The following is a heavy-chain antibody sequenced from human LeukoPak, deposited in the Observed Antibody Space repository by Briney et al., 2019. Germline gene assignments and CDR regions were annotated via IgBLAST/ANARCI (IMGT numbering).Heavy chain of an antibody. CDR2: IQQDGSEK. Sequence: GGSLRLSCVVSGFTFSNYWMTWVRQAPGKGLEWVANIQQDGSEKYYVDSVKGRFTIFRDNAKNSVYLQMNSLRAEDTAVYYCAREISGILGFDYWGRGTLVTVSS. CDR1: GFTFSNYW. V-gene: IGHV3-7*01. D-gene: IGHD6-13*01. CDR3: AREISGILGFDY. J-gene: IGHJ4*02.